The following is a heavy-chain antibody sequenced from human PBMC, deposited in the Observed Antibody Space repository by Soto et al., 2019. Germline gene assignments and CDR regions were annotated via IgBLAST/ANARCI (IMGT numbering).Heavy chain of an antibody. CDR3: ARDPGGDVFLTSYHPYYYNGMAV. D-gene: IGHD3-9*01. J-gene: IGHJ6*02. V-gene: IGHV3-21*01. Sequence: SLRLSCAATGFTFSKYSMNGVRQAPGKGLEWVSSISSSSSYIYYGDSVKGRFTISRDNAKNALFLQMNSLRAEDTAVYYCARDPGGDVFLTSYHPYYYNGMAVGGQGTPVTVSS. CDR1: GFTFSKYS. CDR2: ISSSSSYI.